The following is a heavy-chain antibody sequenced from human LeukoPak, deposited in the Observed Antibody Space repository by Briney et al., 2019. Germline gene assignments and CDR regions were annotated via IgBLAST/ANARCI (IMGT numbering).Heavy chain of an antibody. CDR3: ARDSSGYYYYGMDV. V-gene: IGHV3-53*04. J-gene: IGHJ6*02. CDR2: IYSGGST. Sequence: GGSLRLSCAASGFTVSSNYMSWVRQAPGKGLEWVSVIYSGGSTYYADSVKGRLTISRHNSKNTLYLQMNSLRAEDTAVYYCARDSSGYYYYGMDVWGQGTTVTVSS. D-gene: IGHD6-19*01. CDR1: GFTVSSNY.